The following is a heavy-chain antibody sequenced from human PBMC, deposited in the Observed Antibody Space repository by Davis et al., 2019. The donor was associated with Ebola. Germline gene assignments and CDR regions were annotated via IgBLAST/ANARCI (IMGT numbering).Heavy chain of an antibody. CDR3: ARSGLSFGVVKYHYGMDV. V-gene: IGHV3-23*01. Sequence: GESLKISCAASGFIFGFYAMTWVRQAPGKGLEWVSAISGSGGTTYYAGSVKGRFTVSRDNSKKTMYLQMNSLRAEDTAVYYCARSGLSFGVVKYHYGMDVWGKGTTVTVSS. D-gene: IGHD3-3*01. CDR2: ISGSGGTT. J-gene: IGHJ6*04. CDR1: GFIFGFYA.